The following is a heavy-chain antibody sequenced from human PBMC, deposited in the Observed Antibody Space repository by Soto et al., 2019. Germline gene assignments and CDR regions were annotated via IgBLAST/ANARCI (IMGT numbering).Heavy chain of an antibody. D-gene: IGHD5-12*01. CDR3: ARTEMATYYYYYCMDV. CDR1: GGSISTGGYY. J-gene: IGHJ6*02. CDR2: FYYSGST. V-gene: IGHV4-31*03. Sequence: SETLSLTCTVSGGSISTGGYYWNWIRQHPGKGLEWIGYFYYSGSTYYNPSLKSRVTISVDTSKNQFSLKLSSVTAADTAVYYCARTEMATYYYYYCMDVWGQGTTVTVSS.